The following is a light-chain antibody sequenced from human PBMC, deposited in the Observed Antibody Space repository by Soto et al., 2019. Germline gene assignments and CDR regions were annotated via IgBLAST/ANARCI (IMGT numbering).Light chain of an antibody. V-gene: IGKV1-6*01. CDR2: AAY. CDR1: QGIRND. Sequence: IQVTQSPSSLSASVGDRVTITCRASQGIRNDLGWYQQKPGKAPKLLIYAAYSLQSGVQSRFSGSGSGTDFTLTIRSLQPEDFATYYCIQDYNYPWTFGQGTKVDIK. CDR3: IQDYNYPWT. J-gene: IGKJ1*01.